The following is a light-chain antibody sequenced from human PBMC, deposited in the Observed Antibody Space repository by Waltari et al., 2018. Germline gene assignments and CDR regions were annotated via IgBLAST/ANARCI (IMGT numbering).Light chain of an antibody. J-gene: IGLJ2*01. CDR3: QAWDNSTAV. Sequence: SYELTQPPSVSVSPGQTASITCSGNKLGAKYACWYHQKPGQSPVLVIYQDRKRPSGIPERFSGSNSGNTATLTISGTQAMDEADYYCQAWDNSTAVFGGGTKLTVL. CDR2: QDR. V-gene: IGLV3-1*01. CDR1: KLGAKY.